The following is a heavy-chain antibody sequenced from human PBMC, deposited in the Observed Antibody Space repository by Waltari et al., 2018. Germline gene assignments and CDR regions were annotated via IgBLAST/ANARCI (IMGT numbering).Heavy chain of an antibody. D-gene: IGHD1-7*01. CDR3: ARLRYNWNYEGFDY. CDR2: IYYSGST. V-gene: IGHV4-39*01. Sequence: QLQLQESGPGLVKPSETLSLTCTVSGGSISSSSYYWGWIRQPPGKGLEWLGSIYYSGSTYYNPSLKSRVTISVDTSKNQFSLKLSSVTAADTAVYYCARLRYNWNYEGFDYWGQGTLVTVSS. CDR1: GGSISSSSYY. J-gene: IGHJ4*02.